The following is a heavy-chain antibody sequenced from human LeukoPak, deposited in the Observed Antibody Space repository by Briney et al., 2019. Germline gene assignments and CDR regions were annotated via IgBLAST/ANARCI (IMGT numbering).Heavy chain of an antibody. Sequence: SVKVSCKASGGTFSSYAISWVRQAPGQGLEWMGRIIPILGIANYAQKFQGRVTITADKSTSTAYMELSSLRSEDTAVYYCARVQYQLPTHYGWYFDLWGRGTLVTVSS. CDR3: ARVQYQLPTHYGWYFDL. CDR2: IIPILGIA. J-gene: IGHJ2*01. D-gene: IGHD2-2*01. CDR1: GGTFSSYA. V-gene: IGHV1-69*04.